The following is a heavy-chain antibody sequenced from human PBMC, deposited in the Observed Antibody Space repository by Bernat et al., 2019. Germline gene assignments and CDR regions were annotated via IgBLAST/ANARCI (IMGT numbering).Heavy chain of an antibody. J-gene: IGHJ6*03. CDR1: GYTFTGYY. D-gene: IGHD2-2*01. CDR3: ARDEGSTSQYYYYYMDV. V-gene: IGHV1-2*06. Sequence: QVQLVQSGAEVKKPGASVKVSCKASGYTFTGYYMHWVRQATGQGLEWMGRINPNSGGTNYAQKFQGRVTMTRETSISTAYMELSRLRSDDTAVYYWARDEGSTSQYYYYYMDVWGKGTTVTVSS. CDR2: INPNSGGT.